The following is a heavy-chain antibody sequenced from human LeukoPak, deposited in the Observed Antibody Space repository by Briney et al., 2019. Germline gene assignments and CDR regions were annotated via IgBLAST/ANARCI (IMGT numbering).Heavy chain of an antibody. J-gene: IGHJ6*02. Sequence: SVKVSCKASGYTFTSYGISWVRQAPGQGLEWMGGIIPIFGTANYAQKFQGRVTITADESTSTAYMELSSLRSEDTAVYYCARLGYCSSTSCYYYGMDVWGQGTTVTVSS. D-gene: IGHD2-2*01. CDR2: IIPIFGTA. V-gene: IGHV1-69*13. CDR3: ARLGYCSSTSCYYYGMDV. CDR1: GYTFTSYG.